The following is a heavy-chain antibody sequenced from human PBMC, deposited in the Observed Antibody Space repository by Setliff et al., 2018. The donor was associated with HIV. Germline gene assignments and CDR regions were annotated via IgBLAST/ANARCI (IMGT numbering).Heavy chain of an antibody. CDR2: VSSSTGTYT. Sequence: PGGSLRLFCAASGFTFSDYYISWVRQAPGKGLEWLSYVSSSTGTYTSYADSVKGRFTVSRDNAKNSLYLQMSSLRAEDTAVYYCAVLWPFDYWGLGTLVTVSS. CDR3: AVLWPFDY. CDR1: GFTFSDYY. D-gene: IGHD3-10*01. V-gene: IGHV3-11*03. J-gene: IGHJ4*02.